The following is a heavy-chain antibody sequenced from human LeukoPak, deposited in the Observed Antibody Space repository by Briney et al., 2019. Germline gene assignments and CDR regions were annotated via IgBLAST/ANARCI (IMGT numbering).Heavy chain of an antibody. CDR1: GLTFSSYA. Sequence: GGSLRLSCAASGLTFSSYAMHWVRQAPGKGLEWVAVISYDGSNKYYADSVKGRFTISRDNSKNTLYLQMNSLRAEDTAVYYCAREGYDILTGSPPRYYYYYGMDVWGQGTTVTVSS. D-gene: IGHD3-9*01. V-gene: IGHV3-30-3*01. J-gene: IGHJ6*02. CDR3: AREGYDILTGSPPRYYYYYGMDV. CDR2: ISYDGSNK.